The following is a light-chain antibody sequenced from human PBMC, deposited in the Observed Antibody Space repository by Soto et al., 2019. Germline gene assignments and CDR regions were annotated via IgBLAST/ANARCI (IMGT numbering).Light chain of an antibody. CDR1: QSVSSY. Sequence: EIVLTQSPATLSLSPGERATLSCRASQSVSSYLAWYQQKPGQAPRLLIHDASNRATGIPARFSGRGSGTDFTLTISSLEPEDFAVYYCQQRSNWPPTFGGGTKVEIK. J-gene: IGKJ4*01. CDR3: QQRSNWPPT. V-gene: IGKV3-11*01. CDR2: DAS.